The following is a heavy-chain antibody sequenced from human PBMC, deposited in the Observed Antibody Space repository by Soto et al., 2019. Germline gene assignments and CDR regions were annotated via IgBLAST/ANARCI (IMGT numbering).Heavy chain of an antibody. CDR2: ISYDGSNK. D-gene: IGHD1-26*01. CDR1: GFTFSSYA. Sequence: QVQLVESGGGVVQPGRSLRLSCAASGFTFSSYAMHWVRQAPGKGLEWVAVISYDGSNKYYADSVKGRFTISRDNSKNTLYLQMNSRRAEDTAVYYCAIDVERWELPPEYFQHWGQGTLVTVSS. CDR3: AIDVERWELPPEYFQH. V-gene: IGHV3-30*14. J-gene: IGHJ1*01.